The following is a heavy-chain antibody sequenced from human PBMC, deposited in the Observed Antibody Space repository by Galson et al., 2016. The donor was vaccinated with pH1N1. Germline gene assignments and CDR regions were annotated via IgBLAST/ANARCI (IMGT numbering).Heavy chain of an antibody. CDR3: ARQYDFGDYRGNAFDI. Sequence: QSGAEVKKPGESLKISCKASGYSFTSYWIAWVRQVPGKGLEWVGVVNPGGSTIRYSPPFQGQVTISSDKSISTAYLQWISLRASDTAMYYCARQYDFGDYRGNAFDIWGQGTVVIVSS. D-gene: IGHD4-17*01. CDR1: GYSFTSYW. J-gene: IGHJ3*02. CDR2: VNPGGSTI. V-gene: IGHV5-51*03.